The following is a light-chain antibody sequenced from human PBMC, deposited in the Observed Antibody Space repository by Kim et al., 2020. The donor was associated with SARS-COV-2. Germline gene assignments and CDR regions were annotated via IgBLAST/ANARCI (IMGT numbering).Light chain of an antibody. CDR2: DAS. CDR3: QQRSNWPPVT. CDR1: QSVSSY. Sequence: EIVLTQSPATLSFSPGERATLSCRASQSVSSYLAWYQQKPGQAPRLLIYDASNRATGIPVRFSGSGSGTDFTLTISSLEPEDFAVYYCQQRSNWPPVTFGGGTKVDIK. V-gene: IGKV3-11*01. J-gene: IGKJ4*01.